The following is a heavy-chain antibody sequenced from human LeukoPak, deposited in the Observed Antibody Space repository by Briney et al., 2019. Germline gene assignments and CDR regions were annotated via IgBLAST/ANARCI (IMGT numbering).Heavy chain of an antibody. D-gene: IGHD3-22*01. CDR2: ISAYNGNT. V-gene: IGHV1-18*01. J-gene: IGHJ5*02. CDR1: GYTFTSYG. CDR3: ARDTYYYDSSGYWGWFDP. Sequence: ASVKVSCKASGYTFTSYGISWVRQAPGQGLEWMGWISAYNGNTNYAQKLQGRVTMTTDTSTSTAYMELRGLRSDDTAVYYCARDTYYYDSSGYWGWFDPWGQEPWSPSPQ.